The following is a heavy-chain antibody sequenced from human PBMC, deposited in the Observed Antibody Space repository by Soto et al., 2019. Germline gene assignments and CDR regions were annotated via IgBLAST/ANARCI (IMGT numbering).Heavy chain of an antibody. D-gene: IGHD3-9*01. Sequence: ASVKVSCKASGYTFTGYYMHWVRQAPGQGLEWMGWINPNSGGTNYAQKFQGRVTMTRDTSISTAYMELSRLRSDDTAVYYCARGQTGYPLIFDYWGQGTLVTVSS. CDR2: INPNSGGT. V-gene: IGHV1-2*02. CDR3: ARGQTGYPLIFDY. CDR1: GYTFTGYY. J-gene: IGHJ4*02.